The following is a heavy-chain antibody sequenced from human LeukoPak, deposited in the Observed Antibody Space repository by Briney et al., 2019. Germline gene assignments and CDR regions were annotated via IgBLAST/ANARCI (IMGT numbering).Heavy chain of an antibody. Sequence: PSETLSLTCTVSGGSTSSYYWSWIRQPAGKGLEWIGRVYTSGSTNYNPSLKSRVTMSVDTSKNQFSLKLSSVTAADTAVYYCARDLARSSWRLLDYWGQGTLVTVSS. CDR3: ARDLARSSWRLLDY. V-gene: IGHV4-4*07. CDR1: GGSTSSYY. D-gene: IGHD6-13*01. CDR2: VYTSGST. J-gene: IGHJ4*02.